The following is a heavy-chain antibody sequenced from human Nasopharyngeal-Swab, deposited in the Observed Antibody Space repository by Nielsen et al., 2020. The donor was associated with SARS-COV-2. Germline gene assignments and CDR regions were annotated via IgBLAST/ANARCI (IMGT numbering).Heavy chain of an antibody. CDR3: ARESYSSGWYGGGNFDY. V-gene: IGHV6-1*01. CDR2: TYYRSKWYN. J-gene: IGHJ4*02. Sequence: SQTLSLTCAISGDSVSSNSAAWNWIRQSPSRGLEWLGRTYYRSKWYNDYAVPVKSRITINPDTSKNQFSLQLNSVTPEDTAVYYCARESYSSGWYGGGNFDYWGQGTLVTVSS. D-gene: IGHD6-19*01. CDR1: GDSVSSNSAA.